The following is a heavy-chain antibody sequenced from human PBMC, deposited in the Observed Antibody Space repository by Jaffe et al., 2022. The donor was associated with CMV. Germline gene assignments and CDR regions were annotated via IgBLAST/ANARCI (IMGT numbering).Heavy chain of an antibody. CDR2: INPESGGT. Sequence: QVQLVQSGTEVKKPGASVKVSCKASGYIFSGYHMHWVRQAPGQGLEWMGWINPESGGTKYAQKFQGRLTVTRDTSIATAFMELSRLTSDDTAVYFCAKEVSRGFGESFPAPLADWGQGSLVSVSS. J-gene: IGHJ1*01. V-gene: IGHV1-2*02. D-gene: IGHD3-10*01. CDR3: AKEVSRGFGESFPAPLAD. CDR1: GYIFSGYH.